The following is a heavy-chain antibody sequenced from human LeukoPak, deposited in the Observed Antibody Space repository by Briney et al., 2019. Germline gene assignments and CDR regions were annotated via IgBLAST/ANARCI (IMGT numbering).Heavy chain of an antibody. D-gene: IGHD3-22*01. J-gene: IGHJ4*02. Sequence: ASVKVSCKASGYTFTGYYMHWVRQATGQGLEWMGWMNPNSGNTGYAQKFQGRVTITRNTSISTAYMELSSLRSEDTAVYYCARRSGYYFPFDYWGQGTLATVSS. CDR3: ARRSGYYFPFDY. CDR1: GYTFTGYY. V-gene: IGHV1-8*03. CDR2: MNPNSGNT.